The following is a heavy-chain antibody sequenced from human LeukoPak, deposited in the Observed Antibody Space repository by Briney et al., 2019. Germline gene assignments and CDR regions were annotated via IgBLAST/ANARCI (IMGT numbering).Heavy chain of an antibody. D-gene: IGHD2-8*01. J-gene: IGHJ6*02. CDR3: ARGYCTNGVCHYYYYYGMDV. CDR1: GYTFTTYG. V-gene: IGHV1-2*02. CDR2: INPNSGGT. Sequence: ASVKVSCKASGYTFTTYGISWVRQAPGQGLEWMGWINPNSGGTNYAQKFQGRVTMTRDTSISTAYMELSRLRSDDTAVYYCARGYCTNGVCHYYYYYGMDVWGQGTTVTVSS.